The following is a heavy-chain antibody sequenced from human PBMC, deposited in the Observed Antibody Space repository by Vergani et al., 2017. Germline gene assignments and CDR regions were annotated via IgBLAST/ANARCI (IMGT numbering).Heavy chain of an antibody. CDR1: GGSISSGDYY. J-gene: IGHJ6*02. CDR3: ARVRRDDSSGYYYYYGMDV. D-gene: IGHD3-22*01. V-gene: IGHV4-30-4*01. CDR2: IYYSGST. Sequence: QVQLQESGPGLVKPSQTLSLTCTVSGGSISSGDYYWSWLRQPPGKGLEWFGYIYYSGSTYYNPSLKSRVTISVDTSKNQCSLKLSSVTAADTAVYNCARVRRDDSSGYYYYYGMDVWGQGTTVTVYS.